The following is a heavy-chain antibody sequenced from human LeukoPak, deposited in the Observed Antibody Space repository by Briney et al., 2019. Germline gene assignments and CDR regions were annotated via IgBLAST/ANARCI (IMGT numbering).Heavy chain of an antibody. D-gene: IGHD1-26*01. Sequence: SETLSLTCTVSGGSISSSSYYWGWIRQPPGKGLEWIGSIYYSGSTYYNPSLKSRVTISVDTSKNQFSLKLSSVTAADTAVYYCARERSDWELRAYNWFDPWGQGTLVTVSS. J-gene: IGHJ5*02. V-gene: IGHV4-39*07. CDR2: IYYSGST. CDR3: ARERSDWELRAYNWFDP. CDR1: GGSISSSSYY.